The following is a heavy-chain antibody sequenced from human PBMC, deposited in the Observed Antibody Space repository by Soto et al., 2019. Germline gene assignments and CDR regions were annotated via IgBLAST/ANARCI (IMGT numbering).Heavy chain of an antibody. D-gene: IGHD6-13*01. V-gene: IGHV3-33*01. CDR1: GFPFSSYC. J-gene: IGHJ4*02. CDR3: ARDREQQLALDC. Sequence: PGGSLSLSCAASGFPFSSYCMHWVRQAPGKGLEWVAVIWYDGSNKYYADSVKGRFTISRDNSKNTLYLQMNSLRAEDTAVYYCARDREQQLALDCWGQGTLVTVSS. CDR2: IWYDGSNK.